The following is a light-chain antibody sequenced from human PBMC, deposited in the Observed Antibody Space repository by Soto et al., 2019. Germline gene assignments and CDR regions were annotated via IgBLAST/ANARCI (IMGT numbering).Light chain of an antibody. CDR3: QHYGSSPET. V-gene: IGKV3-20*01. CDR2: AAS. J-gene: IGKJ1*01. Sequence: ETVLTQSPGTLSLSPGERATLSCRASQSVSSNYLARYQQKPGQAPRLLIYAASSRATGIPDRFSGSGSGTDFTLTISRLEPEDFAVYYCQHYGSSPETFGQGTKVDIK. CDR1: QSVSSNY.